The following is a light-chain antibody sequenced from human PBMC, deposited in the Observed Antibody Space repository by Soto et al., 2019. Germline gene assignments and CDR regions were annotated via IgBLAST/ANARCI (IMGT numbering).Light chain of an antibody. CDR2: GAS. J-gene: IGKJ1*01. V-gene: IGKV3-20*01. Sequence: EIVLTQPPGPLSASPGDRVTLSCRASQTVNNNYLAWYQQKPGQAPRLLIYGASTPATGTPARFSGSGSGTHFTLTVSRLEPEDFAVYYCQQYGGSAPWTFGPGTKVDMK. CDR3: QQYGGSAPWT. CDR1: QTVNNNY.